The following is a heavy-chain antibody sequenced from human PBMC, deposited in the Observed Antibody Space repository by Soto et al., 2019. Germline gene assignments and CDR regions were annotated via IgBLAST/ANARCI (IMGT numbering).Heavy chain of an antibody. D-gene: IGHD3-16*01. Sequence: SETLALTCSVSGDSVSSGDYYWSLILKPRGKGLEGIRHVYCSGSTNYIPSLKSRLTMSVDTAKNQFSLKLSSVTAADTAVYYCARIPGDTYMIYWSDPWGQGTQVTVSS. CDR3: ARIPGDTYMIYWSDP. V-gene: IGHV4-61*08. J-gene: IGHJ5*02. CDR2: VYCSGST. CDR1: GDSVSSGDYY.